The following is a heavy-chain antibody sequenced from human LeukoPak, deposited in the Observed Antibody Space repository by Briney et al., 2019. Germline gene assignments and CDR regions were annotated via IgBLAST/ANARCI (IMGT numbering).Heavy chain of an antibody. CDR1: GGTFSSYA. V-gene: IGHV1-69*13. J-gene: IGHJ4*02. CDR3: ARDSITIFVVASY. CDR2: IIPIFGTA. D-gene: IGHD3-3*01. Sequence: ASVKVSCKASGGTFSSYAISWVRQAPGQGLEWMGGIIPIFGTANYAQKFQGRVTITAGESTSTAYMELSSPRSEDTAVYYCARDSITIFVVASYWGQGTLVTVSS.